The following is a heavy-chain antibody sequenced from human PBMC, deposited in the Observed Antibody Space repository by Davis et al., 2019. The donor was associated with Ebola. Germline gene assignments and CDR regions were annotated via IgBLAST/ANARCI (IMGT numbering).Heavy chain of an antibody. CDR3: ARAWFSSSPDFDY. V-gene: IGHV4-61*08. Sequence: MPSETLSLTCTVSGGSISSGGYYWSWIRQHPGKGLEWIGYIYYSGSTNYNPSLKSRVTISVDTSKNQFSLRLSSVTAADTAVYYCARAWFSSSPDFDYWGQGTLVTVSS. CDR2: IYYSGST. D-gene: IGHD6-13*01. CDR1: GGSISSGGYY. J-gene: IGHJ4*02.